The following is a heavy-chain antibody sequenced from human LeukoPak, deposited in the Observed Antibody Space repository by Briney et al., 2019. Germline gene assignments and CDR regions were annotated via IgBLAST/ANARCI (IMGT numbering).Heavy chain of an antibody. CDR2: ISSSSSYI. V-gene: IGHV3-21*01. CDR1: GFTFSSYS. CDR3: ARVVSGVSGSYPFDY. Sequence: GGSLRLSCAASGFTFSSYSMNWVRQAPGKGLEWVSSISSSSSYIYYADSVKGRFTISRDNAKNSLYLQMNSLRAEDTAVYYCARVVSGVSGSYPFDYWGQGTLVTVSS. J-gene: IGHJ4*02. D-gene: IGHD1-26*01.